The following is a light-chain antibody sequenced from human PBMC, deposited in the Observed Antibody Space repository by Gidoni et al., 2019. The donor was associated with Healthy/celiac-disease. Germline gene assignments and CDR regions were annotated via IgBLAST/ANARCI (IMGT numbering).Light chain of an antibody. J-gene: IGKJ2*01. CDR2: GAS. CDR1: QSVSSN. V-gene: IGKV3-15*01. CDR3: QQYNNWPPLYT. Sequence: EIVMTQSPATLSVSPGESATLSCRASQSVSSNLAWYQQKPGQAPRLLIYGASTRATGIPARCSGSGSGTEFTLTISRLQSEDVAVYYCQQYNNWPPLYTFGQXTKLEIK.